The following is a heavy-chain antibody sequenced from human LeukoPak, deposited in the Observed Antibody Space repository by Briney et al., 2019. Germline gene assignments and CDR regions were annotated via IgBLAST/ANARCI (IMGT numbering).Heavy chain of an antibody. J-gene: IGHJ6*03. V-gene: IGHV3-30*01. CDR1: GFTFSSYA. CDR3: ARASTWGSHYYYMDV. Sequence: GGSLRLSCAASGFTFSSYAMHWVRQAPGKGLEWVAVISYDGSNKYYADSVKGRFTISRDNSKNTLYLQMNSLRAEDTAVSYCARASTWGSHYYYMDVWGKGTTVNVSS. D-gene: IGHD7-27*01. CDR2: ISYDGSNK.